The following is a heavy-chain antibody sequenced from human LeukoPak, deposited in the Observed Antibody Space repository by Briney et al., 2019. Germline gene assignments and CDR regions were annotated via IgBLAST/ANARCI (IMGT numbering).Heavy chain of an antibody. J-gene: IGHJ5*02. D-gene: IGHD3-9*01. V-gene: IGHV4-39*07. Sequence: SETLSLTCTVSGGSITSSSYYWGWIRQPPGKGLEWIGNINYSGSTYYNPSVKSRVTLSVDVSKNRFSLNLTSVTAADTALYFCARTHFDSLGWFDPWGQGIQVIVSS. CDR1: GGSITSSSYY. CDR2: INYSGST. CDR3: ARTHFDSLGWFDP.